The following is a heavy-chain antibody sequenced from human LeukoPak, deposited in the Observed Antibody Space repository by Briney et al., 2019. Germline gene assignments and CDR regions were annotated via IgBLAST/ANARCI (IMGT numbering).Heavy chain of an antibody. Sequence: GGSLRLSCAASGFTFDDYAMHWVRQAPGKGLEWVSGISWNSGSVGYADSVKGRFTISRDNAKNSLYLQMNSLRAEDTALYYCAKEGVTMLRDAFDIWGQGTMVTVSS. D-gene: IGHD3-10*01. CDR1: GFTFDDYA. CDR2: ISWNSGSV. V-gene: IGHV3-9*01. J-gene: IGHJ3*02. CDR3: AKEGVTMLRDAFDI.